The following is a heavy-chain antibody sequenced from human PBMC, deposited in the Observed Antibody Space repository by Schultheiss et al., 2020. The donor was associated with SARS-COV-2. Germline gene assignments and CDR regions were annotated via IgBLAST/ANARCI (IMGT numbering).Heavy chain of an antibody. D-gene: IGHD6-6*01. CDR2: INAASGNT. CDR1: GGTFSSYA. Sequence: ASVKVSCKASGGTFSSYAISWVRQAPGQGLESIGWINAASGNTKYAQNFQGRVTITRDTSASTAYMELSSLRSEDTAVYYCASGGGAARLVSGAFDIWGQGTMVTVSS. CDR3: ASGGGAARLVSGAFDI. V-gene: IGHV1-3*01. J-gene: IGHJ3*02.